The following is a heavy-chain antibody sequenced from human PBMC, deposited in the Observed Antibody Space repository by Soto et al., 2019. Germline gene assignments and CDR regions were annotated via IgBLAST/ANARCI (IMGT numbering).Heavy chain of an antibody. D-gene: IGHD5-12*01. CDR2: INTYNGMT. CDR1: GYTFINHH. Sequence: QVQLVQSGGEVKKPGASVTVSCKASGYTFINHHITWVRQAPGQGLEWMAWINTYNGMTDYAQRFQGRVNMTRDISTSTAYMELRNLGSADTDVYFCAKSPRGEMATDWGQGTLVTVSS. CDR3: AKSPRGEMATD. V-gene: IGHV1-18*01. J-gene: IGHJ4*02.